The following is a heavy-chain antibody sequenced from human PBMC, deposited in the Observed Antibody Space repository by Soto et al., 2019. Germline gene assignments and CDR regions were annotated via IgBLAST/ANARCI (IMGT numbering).Heavy chain of an antibody. D-gene: IGHD3-16*01. CDR3: TANDHDDHTNFDQ. J-gene: IGHJ4*02. CDR1: GFTFSGSS. CDR2: IRSKANNYAT. Sequence: EVQLVESGGGLVQPGGSLKLSCVASGFTFSGSSMHWVRRASGKGLEWVGRIRSKANNYATAYAASVKGRFTISRDDSKNTAYLQMNSLKAEDTAVYYCTANDHDDHTNFDQWGQGTLVTVSS. V-gene: IGHV3-73*01.